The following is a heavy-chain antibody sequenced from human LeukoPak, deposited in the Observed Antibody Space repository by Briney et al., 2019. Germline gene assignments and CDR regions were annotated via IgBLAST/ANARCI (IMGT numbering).Heavy chain of an antibody. CDR1: GGSFSGYY. D-gene: IGHD6-13*01. CDR3: ARGSKTGYSSSWQFDP. J-gene: IGHJ5*02. CDR2: IYYSGYT. Sequence: PSETLSLTCAVYGGSFSGYYWSWIRQHPGKGLEWIGYIYYSGYTNYNPSLKSRVTISVDTSKNQFSLKVSSVTVADTAVYYCARGSKTGYSSSWQFDPWGQGTLVTVSS. V-gene: IGHV4-34*09.